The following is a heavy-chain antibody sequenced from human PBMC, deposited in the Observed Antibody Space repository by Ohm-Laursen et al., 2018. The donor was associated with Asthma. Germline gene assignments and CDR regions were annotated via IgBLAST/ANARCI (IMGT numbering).Heavy chain of an antibody. Sequence: SLRLSCAAPGFTFSSYAMSWVRQAPGKGLEWVSAISGSGGSTYYADSVKGRFTISRDNSKNTLYLQMNSLRAEDTAVYYCAKARDDYSNYEDYWGQGTLVTVSS. CDR3: AKARDDYSNYEDY. CDR1: GFTFSSYA. V-gene: IGHV3-23*01. J-gene: IGHJ4*02. CDR2: ISGSGGST. D-gene: IGHD4-11*01.